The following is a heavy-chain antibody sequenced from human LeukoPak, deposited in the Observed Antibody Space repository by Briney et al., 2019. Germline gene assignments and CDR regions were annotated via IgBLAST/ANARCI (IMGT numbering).Heavy chain of an antibody. V-gene: IGHV3-33*01. CDR2: IWYDGSNK. CDR1: GFTFSSYG. J-gene: IGHJ5*02. D-gene: IGHD3-10*01. CDR3: ARPTAGNYKLDP. Sequence: GGSLRLSCAASGFTFSSYGMHWVRQAPDKGREWVSVIWYDGSNKYYADSVRGRFTISRDNSKNTVYLQMNSLRAADTAVYYCARPTAGNYKLDPWGRGTLVTVSS.